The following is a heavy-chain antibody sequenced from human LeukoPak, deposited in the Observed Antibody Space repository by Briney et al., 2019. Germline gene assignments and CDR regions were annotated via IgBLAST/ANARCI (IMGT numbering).Heavy chain of an antibody. V-gene: IGHV4-38-2*02. J-gene: IGHJ6*03. D-gene: IGHD2-15*01. CDR3: ASVVVVAEGGDYYYYMDV. CDR2: IYHSGST. Sequence: SETLSLTCTVSGYSISSGYYWGWIRQPPGKGLEWIGSIYHSGSTYYNPSLKSRVTISVDTSKNQFSLKLSSVTAADTAVYYCASVVVVAEGGDYYYYMDVWGKGTTVTVSS. CDR1: GYSISSGYY.